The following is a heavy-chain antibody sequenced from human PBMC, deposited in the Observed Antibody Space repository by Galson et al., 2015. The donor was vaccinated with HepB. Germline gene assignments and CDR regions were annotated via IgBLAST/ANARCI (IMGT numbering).Heavy chain of an antibody. V-gene: IGHV1-24*01. CDR1: GYTLTELS. CDR3: ATVYSSGWYGRWFDP. D-gene: IGHD6-19*01. CDR2: FDPEDGET. J-gene: IGHJ5*02. Sequence: SVKVSCKVSGYTLTELSMHWVRQAPGKGLEWMGGFDPEDGETIYAQKFQGRVTMTEDTSTDTAYMELSSLRSEDTAVYYCATVYSSGWYGRWFDPWGQGTLVTVSS.